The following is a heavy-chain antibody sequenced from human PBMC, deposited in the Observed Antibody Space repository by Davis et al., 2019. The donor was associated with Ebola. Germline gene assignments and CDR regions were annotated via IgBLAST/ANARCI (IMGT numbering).Heavy chain of an antibody. CDR1: GFSFSSYW. J-gene: IGHJ4*02. CDR2: IKQDGSEK. Sequence: PGGSLRLSCAASGFSFSSYWMSWVRQAPGKGLEWVANIKQDGSEKYYVDSVEGRFTISRDNAKNSLYLQMNSLRTEDTAVYYCARGPSTGNSFSYWGQGTLVTVSS. D-gene: IGHD6-13*01. CDR3: ARGPSTGNSFSY. V-gene: IGHV3-7*01.